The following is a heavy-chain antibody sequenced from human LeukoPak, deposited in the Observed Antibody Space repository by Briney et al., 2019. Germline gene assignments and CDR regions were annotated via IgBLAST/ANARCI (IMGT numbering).Heavy chain of an antibody. J-gene: IGHJ4*02. CDR1: GFTFSSYW. CDR3: ARVSRGYVWGSYRDFDY. CDR2: INSDGSST. V-gene: IGHV3-74*01. D-gene: IGHD3-16*02. Sequence: GGSLRLSCAASGFTFSSYWMHWVRQAPGKGLVWVSRINSDGSSTSYADSVKGRFTISRDNAKNTLYLQMNSLRAEDTAVYYCARVSRGYVWGSYRDFDYWGQGTLVTVSS.